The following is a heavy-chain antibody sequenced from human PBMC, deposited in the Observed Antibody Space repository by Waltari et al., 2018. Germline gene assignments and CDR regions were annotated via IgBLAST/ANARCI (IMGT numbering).Heavy chain of an antibody. J-gene: IGHJ6*03. D-gene: IGHD3-22*01. CDR1: GDTFTDYY. V-gene: IGHV1-69-2*01. CDR3: GTYSSDYLSYYFMDV. CDR2: FDPEDGEK. Sequence: EVQLVQSGAEVKKPGATVKISCKVSGDTFTDYYIHWVQQAPGKGPEWMGLFDPEDGEKIHAEKFQDRVTLTADTSTATAYMELSSLRSEDTAVYYCGTYSSDYLSYYFMDVWGKGTTVTVSS.